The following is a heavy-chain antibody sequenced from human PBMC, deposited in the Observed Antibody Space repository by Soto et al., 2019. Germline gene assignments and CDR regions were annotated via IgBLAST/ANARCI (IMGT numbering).Heavy chain of an antibody. V-gene: IGHV3-33*01. CDR1: GFTFNTYS. D-gene: IGHD4-17*01. Sequence: QVQLEESGGGVVQPGRSLRLSCEASGFTFNTYSMHWVRQPPGKGLEWLAAIWYDGTQKYYADSVKGRFIISRDNSKKTLYLEMNGLRAEDTAVYYCARAGGTTVTGLWHFDSWGQGPLVTVSS. J-gene: IGHJ4*02. CDR3: ARAGGTTVTGLWHFDS. CDR2: IWYDGTQK.